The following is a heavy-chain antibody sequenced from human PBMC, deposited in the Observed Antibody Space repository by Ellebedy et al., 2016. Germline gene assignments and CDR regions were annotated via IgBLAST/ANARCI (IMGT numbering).Heavy chain of an antibody. D-gene: IGHD6-19*01. CDR1: GGSFSGYY. J-gene: IGHJ4*02. CDR3: ARDGSSIGWPFDY. Sequence: SETLSLTCAVYGGSFSGYYWGWIRQPPGKGLEWIGSVSYSGSTYYNPSLKSRVTISVDTSKNQFSLKLNSVTAADTAVYYCARDGSSIGWPFDYWGQGTLVTVSS. CDR2: VSYSGST. V-gene: IGHV4-34*01.